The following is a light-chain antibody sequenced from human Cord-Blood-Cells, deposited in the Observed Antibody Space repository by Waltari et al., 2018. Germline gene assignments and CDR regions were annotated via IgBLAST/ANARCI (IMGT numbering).Light chain of an antibody. CDR3: QQYYSTPWT. V-gene: IGKV4-1*01. CDR1: QSVLYSSNNKNY. Sequence: DIVMTQSPDSLAVSLGERATINCKSSQSVLYSSNNKNYLAWFQQKPGKPPKRLMYWASTRESGVPDRFSGSGSGTDFTLTISSLQAEDVAVYYCQQYYSTPWTFGQGTKVEIK. J-gene: IGKJ1*01. CDR2: WAS.